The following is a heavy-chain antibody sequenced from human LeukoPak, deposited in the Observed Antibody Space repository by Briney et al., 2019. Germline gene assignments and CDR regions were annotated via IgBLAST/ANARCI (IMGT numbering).Heavy chain of an antibody. Sequence: SETLSLTCTVSGGSIRSSYYYWGWIRQPPGKGLEWIGSIYDSGSTYYNPSLKSRVTISVDTSKNQFSLKLNSVTAADTAVYYCARDLVAGVDYWGQGTLVTVSS. CDR2: IYDSGST. D-gene: IGHD2-8*02. V-gene: IGHV4-39*02. CDR1: GGSIRSSYYY. J-gene: IGHJ4*02. CDR3: ARDLVAGVDY.